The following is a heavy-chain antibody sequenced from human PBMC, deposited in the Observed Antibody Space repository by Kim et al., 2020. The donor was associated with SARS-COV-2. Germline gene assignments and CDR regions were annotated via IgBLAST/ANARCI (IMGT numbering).Heavy chain of an antibody. CDR1: GFTFTSSA. CDR2: IVVGSGNT. J-gene: IGHJ6*02. Sequence: SVKVSCKASGFTFTSSAVQWVRQARGQRLEWIGWIVVGSGNTNYAQKFQERVTITRDMSTSTAYMELSSLRSEDTAVYYCAAVGDYYYGMDVWGQGTTVTVSS. V-gene: IGHV1-58*01. CDR3: AAVGDYYYGMDV.